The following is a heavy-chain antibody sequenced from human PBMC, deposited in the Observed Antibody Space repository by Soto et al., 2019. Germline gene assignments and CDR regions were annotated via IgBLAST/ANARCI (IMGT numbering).Heavy chain of an antibody. Sequence: PGGSLRLSCAVSGFTFSDYYMTWIRQAPGKGLEWVSYISGSGADTEYSDAVTGRFTLSRDNAKNSLYLDMDSLRPEDTAVYYCARADCSSHSCFFEYVQHWGQGTLVTVS. J-gene: IGHJ1*01. CDR3: ARADCSSHSCFFEYVQH. V-gene: IGHV3-11*01. CDR1: GFTFSDYY. CDR2: ISGSGADT. D-gene: IGHD2-2*01.